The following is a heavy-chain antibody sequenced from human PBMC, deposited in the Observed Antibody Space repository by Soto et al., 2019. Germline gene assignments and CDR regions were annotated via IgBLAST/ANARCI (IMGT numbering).Heavy chain of an antibody. CDR3: ARAELELLPIDY. Sequence: GGSLRLSCAASGFTFSSYWMHWVHQAPGKGLVWVSRINSDGSSTSYADSVKGRVTMTTDTSTSTAYMELRSLRSDDTAVYYCARAELELLPIDYWGQGTLVTVSS. J-gene: IGHJ4*02. D-gene: IGHD1-7*01. V-gene: IGHV3-74*01. CDR1: GFTFSSYW. CDR2: INSDGSST.